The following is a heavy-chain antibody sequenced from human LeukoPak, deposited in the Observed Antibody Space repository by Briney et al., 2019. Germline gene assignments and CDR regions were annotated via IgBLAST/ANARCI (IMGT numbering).Heavy chain of an antibody. J-gene: IGHJ4*02. V-gene: IGHV4-61*02. Sequence: SQTLSLTCTVSGGSISSGSYYWSWIRQPAGKGLEWIGRIYTSGSTNYNPSLKSRVTISVDTSKNQFSLKLSSVTAADTAVYYCARGLYSNSSGSDYWGQGTLVTVSS. CDR1: GGSISSGSYY. D-gene: IGHD6-6*01. CDR3: ARGLYSNSSGSDY. CDR2: IYTSGST.